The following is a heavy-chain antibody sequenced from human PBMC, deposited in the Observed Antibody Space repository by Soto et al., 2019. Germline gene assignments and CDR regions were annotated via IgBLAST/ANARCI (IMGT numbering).Heavy chain of an antibody. CDR3: ARQSNSGYDYFDY. D-gene: IGHD5-12*01. J-gene: IGHJ4*02. CDR1: GYSFTSYW. V-gene: IGHV5-51*01. CDR2: IYPGDSDT. Sequence: EVQLVQSGAEVKKSGESLKISCKGSGYSFTSYWIGWVRQMPGKGLEWMGIIYPGDSDTRYSPSFQGQVTISADKSTSAAYLQGSSLKASDTAMYYCARQSNSGYDYFDYWGQGTLVTVSS.